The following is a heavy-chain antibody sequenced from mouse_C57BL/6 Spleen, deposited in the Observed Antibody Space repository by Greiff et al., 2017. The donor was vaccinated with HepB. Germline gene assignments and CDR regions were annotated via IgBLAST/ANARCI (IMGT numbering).Heavy chain of an antibody. CDR2: IDPYDSYT. Sequence: VQLQQPGAELVKPGASVKLSCKASGYTFTSYWMQWVKQRPGQGLEWIGEIDPYDSYTNYNQKFKGKATLTVDTSSSTAYMQISNLPSEDSAVYYCAIIAAGVAGGYFDVWGTGTTVTVSS. D-gene: IGHD1-1*01. CDR3: AIIAAGVAGGYFDV. J-gene: IGHJ1*03. V-gene: IGHV1-50*01. CDR1: GYTFTSYW.